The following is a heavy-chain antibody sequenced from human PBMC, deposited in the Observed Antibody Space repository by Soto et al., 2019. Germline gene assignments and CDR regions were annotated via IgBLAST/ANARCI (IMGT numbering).Heavy chain of an antibody. Sequence: EVQLVESGGGLVQPGGSLRLSCAASEITVSTNNMAWVRQAPGKGLEWVSVIFSGGSTFYADSVKGRFTVSRDKSQNTLFLQMDSLRGEDTAVYYCARGSRWLDYWGRGTLVSVSS. CDR1: EITVSTNN. CDR2: IFSGGST. D-gene: IGHD4-17*01. J-gene: IGHJ4*02. V-gene: IGHV3-66*01. CDR3: ARGSRWLDY.